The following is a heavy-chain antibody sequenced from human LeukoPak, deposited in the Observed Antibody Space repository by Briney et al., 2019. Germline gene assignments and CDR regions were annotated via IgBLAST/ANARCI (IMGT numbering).Heavy chain of an antibody. V-gene: IGHV3-30-3*01. Sequence: GGSLRLSCAVSGFTFSSYAMHWVRQAPGKGLEWVAVILYDGSNKYYADSVKGRFTISRDNSKNTLYLQMNSLRAEDTAVYYCARASGPDAFDIWGQGTMVTVSS. CDR1: GFTFSSYA. CDR2: ILYDGSNK. D-gene: IGHD6-6*01. CDR3: ARASGPDAFDI. J-gene: IGHJ3*02.